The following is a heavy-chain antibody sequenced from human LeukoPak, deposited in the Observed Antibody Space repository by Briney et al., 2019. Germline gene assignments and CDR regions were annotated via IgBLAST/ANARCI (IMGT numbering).Heavy chain of an antibody. CDR3: ARDLLGYSYGYYYGMDV. D-gene: IGHD5-18*01. J-gene: IGHJ6*02. CDR2: VGAYNGNT. Sequence: ASVKVSCKASGYTFTCYGISWVRQAPGQGLEWMGWVGAYNGNTNYAQKLQGRVTMTTDTSTSTAYMELRSLRSDDTAVYYCARDLLGYSYGYYYGMDVWGQGTTVTVSS. CDR1: GYTFTCYG. V-gene: IGHV1-18*01.